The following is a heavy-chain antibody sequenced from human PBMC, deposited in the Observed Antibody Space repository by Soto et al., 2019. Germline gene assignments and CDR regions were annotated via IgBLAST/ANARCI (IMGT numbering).Heavy chain of an antibody. CDR3: ARISYWVKDY. Sequence: SETLSLTCTVSGASLSSGSYYWSWIRQPPGKGLEWIGYFYYTGTTKYNPSLESRVTISADTSKNQFSLNLTSVTAADTAVYYCARISYWVKDYWGQGALVTVS. V-gene: IGHV4-61*01. CDR1: GASLSSGSYY. CDR2: FYYTGTT. J-gene: IGHJ4*02. D-gene: IGHD2-8*02.